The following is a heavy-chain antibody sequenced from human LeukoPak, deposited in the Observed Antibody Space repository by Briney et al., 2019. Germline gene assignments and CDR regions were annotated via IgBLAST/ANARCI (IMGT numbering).Heavy chain of an antibody. V-gene: IGHV4-59*01. Sequence: SETLSLTCTVSGGSISSYYWSWIRQPPGKRLEWIGYIYYSGSTNYNPSLKSRVTISVDTSKNQFSLKLSSVTAADTAVYYCARSFGWGVINSVDAFDIWGQGTMVTVSS. J-gene: IGHJ3*02. CDR2: IYYSGST. CDR3: ARSFGWGVINSVDAFDI. D-gene: IGHD3-10*01. CDR1: GGSISSYY.